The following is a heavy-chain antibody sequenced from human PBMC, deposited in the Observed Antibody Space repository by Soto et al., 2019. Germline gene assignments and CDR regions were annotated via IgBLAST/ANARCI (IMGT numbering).Heavy chain of an antibody. CDR2: ISAYNGNT. CDR1: GYTFTSYG. V-gene: IGHV1-18*04. D-gene: IGHD4-17*01. J-gene: IGHJ4*02. Sequence: QVQLVQSGAEVKKPGASVKVSCKASGYTFTSYGIRWVRQAPGQGLEWMGWISAYNGNTNYAQKLQGRVTMTTDTSTSTAYMELRSLRSDDTAVYYCARETSSYGDYVYPFDYWGQGTLVTVSS. CDR3: ARETSSYGDYVYPFDY.